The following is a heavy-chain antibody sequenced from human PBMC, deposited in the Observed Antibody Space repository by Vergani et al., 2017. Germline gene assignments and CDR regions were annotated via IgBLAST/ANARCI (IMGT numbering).Heavy chain of an antibody. CDR3: ARIFGRSSSGYYHLDY. J-gene: IGHJ4*02. V-gene: IGHV2-70*15. CDR1: GFSLSTSGMC. CDR2: IDWDDDK. D-gene: IGHD3-22*01. Sequence: QVTLRESGPALVKPTQTLTLTCTFSGFSLSTSGMCVSWIRQPPGKALEWLARIDWDDDKYYSTSLKTRLTISKDTSKNQVVLTMTSMDPVDTATYYCARIFGRSSSGYYHLDYWGQGTLVTVSS.